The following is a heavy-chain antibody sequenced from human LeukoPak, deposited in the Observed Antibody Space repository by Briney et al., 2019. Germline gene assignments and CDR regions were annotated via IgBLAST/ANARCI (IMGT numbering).Heavy chain of an antibody. CDR2: ISGSGGST. Sequence: GGSLRLSCAASGFTFSSYAMSWVRQAPGKGLEWVSAISGSGGSTYYADSVKGRFTISRDNSKNTLYLQMNSLRAEDTAVYYCAKPQRPYYDFWSGYYYFDYWGQGTLVTVSS. V-gene: IGHV3-23*01. CDR1: GFTFSSYA. CDR3: AKPQRPYYDFWSGYYYFDY. D-gene: IGHD3-3*01. J-gene: IGHJ4*02.